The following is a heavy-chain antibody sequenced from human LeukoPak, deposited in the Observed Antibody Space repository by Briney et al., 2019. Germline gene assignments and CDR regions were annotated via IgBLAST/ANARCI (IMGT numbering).Heavy chain of an antibody. CDR1: GGSISSSSYY. D-gene: IGHD2-2*01. V-gene: IGHV4-39*01. CDR2: IYYSGST. J-gene: IGHJ6*03. CDR3: ARSSNDYYYYYMDV. Sequence: KPSETLSLTCSVSGGSISSSSYYWGWIRQPPGKGLEWIGSIYYSGSTYYNPSLNSRVTISVDTSKNQFSLRLSSVTAADTAVYYCARSSNDYYYYYMDVWGKGTTVTVSS.